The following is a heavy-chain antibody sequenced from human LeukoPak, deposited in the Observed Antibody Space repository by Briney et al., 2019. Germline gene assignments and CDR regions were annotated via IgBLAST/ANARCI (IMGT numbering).Heavy chain of an antibody. CDR1: GYTLTSYG. CDR3: ARTGPQRWIQLWLVSAKSNWFDP. CDR2: ISAYNGNT. Sequence: ASVKVSCKASGYTLTSYGISWVRQAPGQGLEWMGWISAYNGNTNYAQKLQGRVTMTTDTSTSTAYMELRSLRSDDTAVYYCARTGPQRWIQLWLVSAKSNWFDPWGQGTLVTVSS. D-gene: IGHD5-18*01. V-gene: IGHV1-18*01. J-gene: IGHJ5*02.